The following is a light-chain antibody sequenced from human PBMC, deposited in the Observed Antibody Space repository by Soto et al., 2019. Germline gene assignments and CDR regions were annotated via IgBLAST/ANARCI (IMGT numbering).Light chain of an antibody. Sequence: DIQLTQSPSFLSASVGDRVTITCRASQGISSYLAWYQQKPGKAPKLLIYAASTLQSGVPSRFSGSGSGTEFTLTISSLQPEDFATYYCQQLNSYLIFNFGPGTKVDIK. CDR3: QQLNSYLIFN. J-gene: IGKJ3*01. CDR1: QGISSY. CDR2: AAS. V-gene: IGKV1-9*01.